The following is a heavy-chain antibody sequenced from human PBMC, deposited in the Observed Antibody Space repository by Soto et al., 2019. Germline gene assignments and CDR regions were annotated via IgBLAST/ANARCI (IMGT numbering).Heavy chain of an antibody. J-gene: IGHJ4*02. V-gene: IGHV4-59*01. Sequence: LETLSHTCRVAGDSISSYYWSWIRQPPGKGLEWIGYIYYSGSTNYNPSLKSRVTISVDTSKNQFSLKLSSVTAADTAVYYCARERRVVAATVVHNYFDYWGQGTLVTSPQ. CDR1: GDSISSYY. CDR2: IYYSGST. D-gene: IGHD2-15*01. CDR3: ARERRVVAATVVHNYFDY.